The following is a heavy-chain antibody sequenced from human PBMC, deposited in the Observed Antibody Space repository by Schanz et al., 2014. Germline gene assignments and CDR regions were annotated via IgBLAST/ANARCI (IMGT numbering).Heavy chain of an antibody. CDR1: NYIFTKYY. Sequence: QLQLVQSGAEVKKPGASGNLSCKASNYIFTKYYIHCVRQAPGQGLEWMGLINPYDDTIDYAKKCQGRFTMTRDTSTTTVYMELSSLRSDDTAMYYCARDGEAAADCDYWGQGTLVTVSS. V-gene: IGHV1-46*03. D-gene: IGHD6-13*01. CDR2: INPYDDTI. CDR3: ARDGEAAADCDY. J-gene: IGHJ4*02.